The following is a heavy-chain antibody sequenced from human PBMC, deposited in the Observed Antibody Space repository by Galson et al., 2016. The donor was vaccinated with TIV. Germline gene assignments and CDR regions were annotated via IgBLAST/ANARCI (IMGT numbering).Heavy chain of an antibody. CDR1: GFAFSLYE. CDR3: ATADHYDPAAYGLDV. D-gene: IGHD3-3*01. J-gene: IGHJ6*02. CDR2: ISGSVNTI. Sequence: SLRLSCAASGFAFSLYEMNWVRQAPGKGLEWVSYISGSVNTIYYADSVRGRFTISIDNAKNSLFLQMNSLRADDTAVYYCATADHYDPAAYGLDVWGQGTTVIVSS. V-gene: IGHV3-48*03.